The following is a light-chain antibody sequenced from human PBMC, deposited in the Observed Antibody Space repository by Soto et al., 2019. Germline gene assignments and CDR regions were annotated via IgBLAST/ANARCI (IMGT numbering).Light chain of an antibody. CDR2: AAS. J-gene: IGKJ2*01. CDR3: QQSDRTLYT. CDR1: QSISIY. V-gene: IGKV1-39*01. Sequence: DIQMPQSPSSLSASVGDRVTITCRASQSISIYLNWYQQKPGKAPKLLIYAASSLQSGVPSRFSGSGSGTDCTLTIIRLHPEDFATYDCQQSDRTLYTFGQGTKLDI.